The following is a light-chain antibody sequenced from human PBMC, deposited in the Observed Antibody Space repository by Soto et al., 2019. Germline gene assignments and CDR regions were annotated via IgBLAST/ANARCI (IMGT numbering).Light chain of an antibody. CDR2: WAS. CDR3: QQYLNTPYT. V-gene: IGKV4-1*01. J-gene: IGKJ2*01. Sequence: DIVMTQSPDSLAVSLGERATINCKSSQSVLYSSNNKNYLAWYQQKPRQPPKLLIYWASTRESGVPDRFSRSGSGTDFTLTISSLQAEDVAVYYCQQYLNTPYTFGQGTKLEIK. CDR1: QSVLYSSNNKNY.